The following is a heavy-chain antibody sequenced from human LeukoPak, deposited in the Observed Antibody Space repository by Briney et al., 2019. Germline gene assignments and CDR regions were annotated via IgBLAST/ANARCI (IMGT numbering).Heavy chain of an antibody. J-gene: IGHJ4*02. CDR1: GGSIRSTNW. D-gene: IGHD1-26*01. CDR3: SRESGAFCPFGY. CDR2: ISLSGQT. V-gene: IGHV4/OR15-8*02. Sequence: SETLSLTCGVSGGSIRSTNWWSWVRQPLGQGLEWIGEISLSGQTNFNPSLNGRVTMSLDESRNQLSLKLTSVTAADTAIYYCSRESGAFCPFGYWGQGTLVIVPP.